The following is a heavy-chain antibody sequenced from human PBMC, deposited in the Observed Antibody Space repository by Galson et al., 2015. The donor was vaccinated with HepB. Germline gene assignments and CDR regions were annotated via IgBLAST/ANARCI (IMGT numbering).Heavy chain of an antibody. CDR1: GVTFSSSA. V-gene: IGHV1-69*06. J-gene: IGHJ6*02. Sequence: SVKVSCKASGVTFSSSAISWVRQAPGQGLEWMGGIIPIFGTANYAQKFQGRVTITADKSTSTAYMELSSLRSEDTAVYYCARGQIVATIRGSYYGMDVWGQGTTVTVSS. CDR2: IIPIFGTA. D-gene: IGHD5-12*01. CDR3: ARGQIVATIRGSYYGMDV.